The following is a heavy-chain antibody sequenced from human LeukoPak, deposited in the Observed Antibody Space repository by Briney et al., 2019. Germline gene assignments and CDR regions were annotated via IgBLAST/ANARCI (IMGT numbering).Heavy chain of an antibody. J-gene: IGHJ4*02. D-gene: IGHD6-6*01. Sequence: NPGGSLRLSCAASGFTFSSYSMNWVRQAPGKGLEWVSSISSSSSYIYYADSVKGRFTISRDNAESSLYLQMNNLGADDTAVYYCARGPLSIGYWGQGILVIVSS. CDR2: ISSSSSYI. CDR3: ARGPLSIGY. V-gene: IGHV3-21*06. CDR1: GFTFSSYS.